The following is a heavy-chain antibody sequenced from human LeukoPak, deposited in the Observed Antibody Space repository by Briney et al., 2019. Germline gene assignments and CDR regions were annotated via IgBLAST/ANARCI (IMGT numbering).Heavy chain of an antibody. CDR1: GGSISSGGYY. D-gene: IGHD1-14*01. V-gene: IGHV4-30-2*01. J-gene: IGHJ4*02. CDR3: ASGTRGFDY. CDR2: IYHSGST. Sequence: SETLSLTCTVSGGSISSGGYYWSWIRQPPGKGLEWIGYIYHSGSTYYNPSLKSRVTISVDRSKNQFSLKLSSVTAADTAVYYCASGTRGFDYWGQGTLVTVTS.